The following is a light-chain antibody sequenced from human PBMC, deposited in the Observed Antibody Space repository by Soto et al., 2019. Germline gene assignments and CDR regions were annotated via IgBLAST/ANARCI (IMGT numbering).Light chain of an antibody. J-gene: IGLJ1*01. CDR2: DVS. V-gene: IGLV2-11*01. Sequence: QSVLTQPRSVSGSPGQSVTISCTGTSSDVGAYNYVSWYQQHPGKAPKLMIYDVSKRPSGVPDRFSGSKSGNTASLSISGFQVEDEADYYCCSYAGRKGDVFASGTKVTVL. CDR3: CSYAGRKGDV. CDR1: SSDVGAYNY.